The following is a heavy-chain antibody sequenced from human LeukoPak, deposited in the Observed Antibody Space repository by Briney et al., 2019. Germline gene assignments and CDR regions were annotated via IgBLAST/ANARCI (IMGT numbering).Heavy chain of an antibody. CDR1: GGSVSSSHY. CDR3: ARGWEKFDY. J-gene: IGHJ4*02. D-gene: IGHD1-26*01. Sequence: SETLSLTCDVSGGSVSSSHYWGWIRQPPGKGLEWIGSIYHSGSTYYSPSLKSRVTISLDTSKNQFSLKLNSLTAADTAVYYCARGWEKFDYWGQGTRVTVSS. V-gene: IGHV4-38-2*01. CDR2: IYHSGST.